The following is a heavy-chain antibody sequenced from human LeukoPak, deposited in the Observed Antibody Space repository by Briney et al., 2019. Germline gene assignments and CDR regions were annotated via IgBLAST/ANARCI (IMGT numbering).Heavy chain of an antibody. V-gene: IGHV1-2*02. D-gene: IGHD3-22*01. CDR3: ARERGYYDSSGTFYY. Sequence: ASVKVSCKASGYTFTGYYKHWVRQAPGQGLEWMGWINPNSGGTNYAQKFQGRVTMTRDTSISTAYMELSRLRSDDTAVYYCARERGYYDSSGTFYYWGQGTLVTVSS. CDR1: GYTFTGYY. CDR2: INPNSGGT. J-gene: IGHJ4*02.